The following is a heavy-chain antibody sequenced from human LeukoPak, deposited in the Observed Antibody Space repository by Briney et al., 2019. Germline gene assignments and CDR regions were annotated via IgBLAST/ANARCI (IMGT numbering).Heavy chain of an antibody. CDR2: MLPIFGTA. J-gene: IGHJ4*02. V-gene: IGHV1-69*13. Sequence: SVKVSCKASGGNFRNYGFNWVRQAPGQGLEWMGGMLPIFGTANYAQKFQGRVTITADESSNTASLDLSSLTSEDTAVYYCATDPNPYSSTSGYFDFWGQGTLVTVSS. CDR1: GGNFRNYG. D-gene: IGHD6-13*01. CDR3: ATDPNPYSSTSGYFDF.